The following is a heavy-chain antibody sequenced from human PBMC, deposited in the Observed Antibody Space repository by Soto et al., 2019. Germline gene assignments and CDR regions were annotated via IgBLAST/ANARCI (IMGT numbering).Heavy chain of an antibody. D-gene: IGHD2-21*01. CDR2: ISGSGGNT. V-gene: IGHV3-23*01. CDR3: AKGRHGCGGDCYDY. Sequence: EVQLLESGGGLVQPGGSLRLSCAASGFTFSSYAMSWVRQAPGKGLEWVSAISGSGGNTYYADSVKGRFTISRDNSKNTLYLQMNSRRAEDTAVYYCAKGRHGCGGDCYDYWGQGTLVTVSS. J-gene: IGHJ4*02. CDR1: GFTFSSYA.